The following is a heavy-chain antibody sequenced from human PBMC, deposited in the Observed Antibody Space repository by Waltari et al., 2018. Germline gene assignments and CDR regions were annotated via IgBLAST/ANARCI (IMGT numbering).Heavy chain of an antibody. D-gene: IGHD6-19*01. Sequence: QVQLVQSGADMKKPGASVKVSRKASGYTFTDYHLHWVRQAPGQGLEWMGWINPKSGGRNYAQKFQDRLTMTRDTSISTVYMELTNVRSDDSAVYYCAREDQYGSGWLLDNWGQGTLVTVSS. J-gene: IGHJ4*02. CDR3: AREDQYGSGWLLDN. CDR2: INPKSGGR. V-gene: IGHV1-2*02. CDR1: GYTFTDYH.